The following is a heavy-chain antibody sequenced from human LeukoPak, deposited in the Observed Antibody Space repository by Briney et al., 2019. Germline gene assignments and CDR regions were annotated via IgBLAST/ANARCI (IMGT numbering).Heavy chain of an antibody. CDR2: ISSSSKYT. Sequence: GSLRLSFAASGFTFSSYTMNWVRQAPGKGLEWVSSISSSSKYTYYAGSMKGRITISRGDARNSLYLQMNSLRAEDTAMYYCARDYSGDYWGQGTLVTVSS. CDR1: GFTFSSYT. D-gene: IGHD3-10*01. V-gene: IGHV3-21*01. J-gene: IGHJ4*02. CDR3: ARDYSGDY.